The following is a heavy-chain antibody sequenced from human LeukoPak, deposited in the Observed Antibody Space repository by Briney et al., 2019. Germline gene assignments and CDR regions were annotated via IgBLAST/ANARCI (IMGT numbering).Heavy chain of an antibody. CDR1: GFTFSGFY. D-gene: IGHD2-15*01. Sequence: GGSLRLSCAASGFTFSGFYMNWVRQAPGKGLEWVSTISGSTIYVYYADSVKGRFIISRDNAKNSLSLQMNSLRAEDTAVYYCARVRCSRGTCYLDYWGQGTLVTVSS. CDR3: ARVRCSRGTCYLDY. V-gene: IGHV3-21*06. CDR2: ISGSTIYV. J-gene: IGHJ4*02.